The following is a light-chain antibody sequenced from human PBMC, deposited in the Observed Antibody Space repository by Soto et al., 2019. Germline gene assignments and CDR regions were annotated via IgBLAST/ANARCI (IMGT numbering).Light chain of an antibody. V-gene: IGLV2-14*01. Sequence: QSVLTQPASVSGSPGQSSTISCTGTSSDIGSYNYVAWYQQFPGKTPKLIIYEVRNRPSGGSFRFSGSKSGKTASLTISGLQAEDEADYYCISYRGSDTSYVFGTGTKVTVL. CDR2: EVR. J-gene: IGLJ1*01. CDR1: SSDIGSYNY. CDR3: ISYRGSDTSYV.